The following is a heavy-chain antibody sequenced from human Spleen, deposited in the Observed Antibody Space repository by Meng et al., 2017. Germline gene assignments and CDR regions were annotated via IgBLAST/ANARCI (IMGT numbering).Heavy chain of an antibody. Sequence: SETLSLTCTVSGGSVSSGSYYWSWIRQPPGKGLEWIGYIYYSGSTNYNPSLKSRVTISLDTSKNQFSLKLSSVTAADTAVYYCARARVGATTYNWFDPWGQGTLVTVSS. J-gene: IGHJ5*02. CDR2: IYYSGST. CDR3: ARARVGATTYNWFDP. CDR1: GGSVSSGSYY. V-gene: IGHV4-61*01. D-gene: IGHD1-26*01.